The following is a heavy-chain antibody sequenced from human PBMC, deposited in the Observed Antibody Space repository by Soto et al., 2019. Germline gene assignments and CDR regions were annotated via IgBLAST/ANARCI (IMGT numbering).Heavy chain of an antibody. CDR1: GGSFGGYY. J-gene: IGHJ4*02. CDR3: ARDKITGLFDY. Sequence: QVQLQQWGAGLLKPSETLSLTCAVYGGSFGGYYWTWIRQPPGTGLEWIGEINHSGSTNYKPSLKSRVTISVDTSKNQFSLKLTAVTAADTAVYYCARDKITGLFDYWGQGTLVTVSS. CDR2: INHSGST. D-gene: IGHD2-8*02. V-gene: IGHV4-34*01.